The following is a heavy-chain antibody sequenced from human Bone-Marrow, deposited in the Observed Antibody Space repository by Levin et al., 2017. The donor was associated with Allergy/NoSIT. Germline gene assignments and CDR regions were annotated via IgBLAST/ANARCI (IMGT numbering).Heavy chain of an antibody. Sequence: GGSLRLSCAVSGFTFSSNSMNWVRQAPGKGLEWIAYINTAGVTHYADSVEGRFTISRDTAKSSVFLQMNGLRAEDTALYYCARDPADTYGLDFWGQGTLVTVSS. CDR3: ARDPADTYGLDF. CDR2: INTAGVT. V-gene: IGHV3-48*01. CDR1: GFTFSSNS. D-gene: IGHD5-18*01. J-gene: IGHJ4*02.